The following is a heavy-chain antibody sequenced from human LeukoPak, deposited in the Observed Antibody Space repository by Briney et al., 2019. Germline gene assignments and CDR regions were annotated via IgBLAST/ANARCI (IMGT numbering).Heavy chain of an antibody. D-gene: IGHD1-26*01. CDR1: GGSISSYY. V-gene: IGHV4-59*01. CDR2: IYYSGST. J-gene: IGHJ5*02. CDR3: ASTLEGATTWFDP. Sequence: SETLSLTCTVSGGSISSYYWSWIRQPPGKGLEWIGYIYYSGSTNYNPSLKSRVTISVDTSKNQFSLKPSSVTAADTAVYYCASTLEGATTWFDPWGQGTLVTVSS.